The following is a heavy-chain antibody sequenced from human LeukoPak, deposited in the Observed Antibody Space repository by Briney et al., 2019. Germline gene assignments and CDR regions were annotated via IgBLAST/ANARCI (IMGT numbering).Heavy chain of an antibody. CDR1: GFTFSSYW. CDR3: AKDRRKQWLVKDYYYGMDV. Sequence: GGSLRLSCAASGFTFSSYWMSWVRQAPGKGLEWVANIKQDGSEKYYVDSVKGRFTISRDNAKNSLYLQMNSLRAEDTAVYYCAKDRRKQWLVKDYYYGMDVWGQGTTVTVSS. V-gene: IGHV3-7*01. J-gene: IGHJ6*02. D-gene: IGHD6-19*01. CDR2: IKQDGSEK.